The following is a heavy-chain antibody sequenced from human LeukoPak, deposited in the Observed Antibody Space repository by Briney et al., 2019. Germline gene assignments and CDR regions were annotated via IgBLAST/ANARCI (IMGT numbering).Heavy chain of an antibody. D-gene: IGHD1-26*01. Sequence: PGRSLRLSCTASGFPFSSYAMHWVRQAPGKGLEWVAVISYDGKNKYYADSVKGRFTISRDNSKNTLYLQMNSLRPEDTAVYYCAKDVVGARYNYFDYWGQGTLVTVSS. J-gene: IGHJ4*02. V-gene: IGHV3-30*04. CDR3: AKDVVGARYNYFDY. CDR2: ISYDGKNK. CDR1: GFPFSSYA.